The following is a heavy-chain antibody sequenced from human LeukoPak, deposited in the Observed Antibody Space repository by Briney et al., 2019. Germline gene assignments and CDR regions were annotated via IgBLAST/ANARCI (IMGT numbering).Heavy chain of an antibody. CDR2: ISNDGSSE. J-gene: IGHJ4*02. CDR3: ARVPYVSGTFDY. Sequence: QPGGSLRLSCTASGFTFSTYIMNWVRQAPGKGLEWVAVISNDGSSEHYADSVKGRFTISRDNSKNTLFLQMNSLRTEDTAVYYCARVPYVSGTFDYWGQGTLVTVSS. CDR1: GFTFSTYI. D-gene: IGHD3-10*01. V-gene: IGHV3-30-3*01.